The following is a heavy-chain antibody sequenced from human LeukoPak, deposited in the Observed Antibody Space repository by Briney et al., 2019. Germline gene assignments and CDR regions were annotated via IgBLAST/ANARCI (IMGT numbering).Heavy chain of an antibody. V-gene: IGHV3-74*01. CDR2: INSDGSST. Sequence: GGSLRLSCAASGFTFSSYWMHWVRHAPGKGLVWVSRINSDGSSTSYADSVKGRFTISRDNAKNTLYLQMNSLRAEDTAVYYCARVKWGLPNEYFQHWGQGTLVTVSS. CDR1: GFTFSSYW. D-gene: IGHD1-26*01. J-gene: IGHJ1*01. CDR3: ARVKWGLPNEYFQH.